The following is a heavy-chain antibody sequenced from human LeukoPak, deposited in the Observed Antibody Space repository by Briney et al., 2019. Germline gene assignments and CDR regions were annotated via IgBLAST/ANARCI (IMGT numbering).Heavy chain of an antibody. CDR1: GGSISSYY. CDR3: ARDYDFWSGYTYAFDI. V-gene: IGHV4-4*07. J-gene: IGHJ3*02. D-gene: IGHD3-3*01. CDR2: IYTSGST. Sequence: SETLSLTCTVSGGSISSYYWSWIRQPAGKGLEWIGRIYTSGSTNYNPSLKSRVTMSVDTSKNQFSLKLSSVTAADTAVYYCARDYDFWSGYTYAFDIWGQGTMVTVSS.